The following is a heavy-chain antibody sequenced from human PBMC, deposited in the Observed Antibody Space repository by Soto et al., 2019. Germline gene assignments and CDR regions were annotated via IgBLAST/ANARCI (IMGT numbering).Heavy chain of an antibody. CDR2: FRSGGGT. V-gene: IGHV4-59*08. CDR3: VRQGIGVLHGLVDV. CDR1: GDSISTYN. D-gene: IGHD3-10*01. Sequence: QVQLQESGPGLVKPSETLSLTCTVSGDSISTYNLAWIRQPPGKGLEWIGYFRSGGGTSYNPSLKSRGAISADTSMKQFSLRLSSVTAADAAVYYCVRQGIGVLHGLVDVWGQGTTVPVSS. J-gene: IGHJ6*02.